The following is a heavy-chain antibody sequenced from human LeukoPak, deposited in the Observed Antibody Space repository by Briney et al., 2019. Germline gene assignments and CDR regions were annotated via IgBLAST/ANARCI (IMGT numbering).Heavy chain of an antibody. J-gene: IGHJ4*02. Sequence: PGGSLRLSCAASGFTFSRYEMNWVRQAPGKGLEWVSYISSSGSTIYYADSVKGRFTISRDNAKNSLYLQMNSLRAEDTAVYYCARDHGAVAGTNGFDYWAQGTLVTVSS. CDR1: GFTFSRYE. CDR3: ARDHGAVAGTNGFDY. V-gene: IGHV3-48*03. CDR2: ISSSGSTI. D-gene: IGHD6-19*01.